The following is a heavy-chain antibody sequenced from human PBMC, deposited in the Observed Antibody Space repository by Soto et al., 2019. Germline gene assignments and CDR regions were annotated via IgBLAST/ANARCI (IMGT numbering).Heavy chain of an antibody. CDR1: GYTFTSYY. Sequence: ASVKVSCKASGYTFTSYYMHWVRQAPGQGLEWMGIINPSGGSTSYAQKFQGRVTMTRDTSTSTVYMELSSLRSEDTAVYYCARDRNTYCGGDCPPTSYGMDVWGQGTTVTVSS. D-gene: IGHD2-21*02. CDR3: ARDRNTYCGGDCPPTSYGMDV. V-gene: IGHV1-46*01. CDR2: INPSGGST. J-gene: IGHJ6*01.